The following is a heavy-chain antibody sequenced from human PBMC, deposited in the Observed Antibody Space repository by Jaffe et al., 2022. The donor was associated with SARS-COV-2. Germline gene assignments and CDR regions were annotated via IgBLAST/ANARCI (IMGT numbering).Heavy chain of an antibody. CDR3: AWGSYTGYMDV. J-gene: IGHJ6*03. CDR2: LYQSGST. CDR1: GYSISGAYY. Sequence: QVQLQESGPGLVKPSETLSLVCTVSGYSISGAYYWGWIRQSPGKRLEWIGSLYQSGSTYYNPPLSSRVTLSVDTSKNQFSLKLSSVTAADTAMYYCAWGSYTGYMDVWGKGTTVIVSS. V-gene: IGHV4-38-2*02. D-gene: IGHD3-16*01.